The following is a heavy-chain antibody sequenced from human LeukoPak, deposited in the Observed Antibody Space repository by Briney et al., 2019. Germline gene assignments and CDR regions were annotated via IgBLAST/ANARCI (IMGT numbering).Heavy chain of an antibody. CDR3: ARAPARRYFDWFEEDY. CDR1: GYTFTSYA. J-gene: IGHJ4*02. D-gene: IGHD3-9*01. CDR2: INAGNGNT. V-gene: IGHV1-3*03. Sequence: GASVKVSCKASGYTFTSYAMHWVRQAPGQRLEWMGWINAGNGNTKCSQEFQGRVTITRDTSASTAYMELSSLRSEDMAVYYCARAPARRYFDWFEEDYWGQGTLVTVSS.